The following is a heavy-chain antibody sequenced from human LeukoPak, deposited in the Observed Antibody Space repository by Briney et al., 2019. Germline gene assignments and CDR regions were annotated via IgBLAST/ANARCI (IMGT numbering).Heavy chain of an antibody. Sequence: ASVKVSCKASGYTFTGYYMHWVRQAPGQGLEWMGWINPNSGGTNYAQKFQGRVTMTRDTSISTAYLQWSSLKASDTAMYYCVRGYHWFDPWGQGTLVTVSS. J-gene: IGHJ5*02. V-gene: IGHV1-2*02. CDR1: GYTFTGYY. D-gene: IGHD5-18*01. CDR3: VRGYHWFDP. CDR2: INPNSGGT.